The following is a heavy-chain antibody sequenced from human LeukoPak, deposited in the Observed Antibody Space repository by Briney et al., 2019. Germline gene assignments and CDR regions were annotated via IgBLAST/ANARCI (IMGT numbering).Heavy chain of an antibody. D-gene: IGHD2-15*01. CDR1: GGSVSSTTYY. CDR2: IYHSGST. J-gene: IGHJ6*02. Sequence: KTSETLSLTCTVSGGSVSSTTYYWSWVRQPPGKGLEWIGEIYHSGSTNYNPSLKSRVTISVDKSKNQFSLKLSSVTAADTAVYYCARIYCSGGSCYSANYYYYYGMDVWGQGTTVTVSS. V-gene: IGHV4-4*02. CDR3: ARIYCSGGSCYSANYYYYYGMDV.